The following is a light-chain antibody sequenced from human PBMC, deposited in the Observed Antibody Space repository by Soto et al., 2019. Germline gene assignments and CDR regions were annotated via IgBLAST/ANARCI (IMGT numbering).Light chain of an antibody. V-gene: IGLV2-8*01. J-gene: IGLJ1*01. CDR3: SSYAGSPYV. CDR1: SSDVGGYNA. Sequence: QSALTQPPSASGSPGQSVTISCTGTSSDVGGYNAVSWYQQHPGKAPKLLIYEVTKRPSGVADRSAGSRSDNTAYLTVSGPQAEDEGDYYCSSYAGSPYVFGTGTKLTVL. CDR2: EVT.